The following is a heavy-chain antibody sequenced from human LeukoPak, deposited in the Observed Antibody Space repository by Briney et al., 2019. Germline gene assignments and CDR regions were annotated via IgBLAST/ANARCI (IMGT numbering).Heavy chain of an antibody. Sequence: GGSLRLSCAASGFTFSTSWMSWVRQVPGEGLEWVANIKKDGSETYYVDSVKGRFTISRDNAKISLYLQMNSLRAEDTAMYYCARGRYSGTTYYFDYWGLGTLVTVSS. CDR1: GFTFSTSW. D-gene: IGHD5-12*01. CDR2: IKKDGSET. J-gene: IGHJ4*02. CDR3: ARGRYSGTTYYFDY. V-gene: IGHV3-7*03.